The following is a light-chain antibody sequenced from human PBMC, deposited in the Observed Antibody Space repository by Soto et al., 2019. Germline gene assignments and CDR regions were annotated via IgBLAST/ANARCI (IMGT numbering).Light chain of an antibody. CDR1: QSISTW. CDR2: KAS. J-gene: IGKJ1*01. Sequence: DIQMTQSPSTLSASVGDRVTITCRASQSISTWLAWYQQKPGKAPKLLIYKASSIESGVPSRFSGSGSGTEFTLTISSLQPDDFATYYCRHYNSYSETFGQGTKVEIK. CDR3: RHYNSYSET. V-gene: IGKV1-5*03.